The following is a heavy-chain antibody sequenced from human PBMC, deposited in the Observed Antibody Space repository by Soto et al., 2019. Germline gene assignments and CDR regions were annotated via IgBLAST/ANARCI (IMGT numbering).Heavy chain of an antibody. CDR3: ERHLAAGDV. Sequence: QVQLVQSGAEVKKPGASVKVSCKASGYTFINYYIHWVRQAPGHGLEWMAIINPTGGSTNYAQKFQGRLTLTMDTSTTTVYMELSSLTSEDTAIDYCERHLAAGDVWGQGTLFTVSS. D-gene: IGHD2-8*02. V-gene: IGHV1-46*01. CDR1: GYTFINYY. CDR2: INPTGGST. J-gene: IGHJ4*02.